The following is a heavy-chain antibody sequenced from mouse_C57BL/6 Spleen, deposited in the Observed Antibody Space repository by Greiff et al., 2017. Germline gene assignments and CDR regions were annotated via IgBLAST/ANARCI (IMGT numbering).Heavy chain of an antibody. J-gene: IGHJ4*01. V-gene: IGHV1-26*01. CDR1: GYTFTDYY. D-gene: IGHD2-4*01. Sequence: VQLQQSGPELVKPGASVKISCKASGYTFTDYYMNWVKQSHGKSLEWIGDINPNNGGTSYNQKFKGKATLTVDKSSSTAYMELRSLTSEDSAVYYCAREADDYEDYAMDYWGQGTSVTVSS. CDR2: INPNNGGT. CDR3: AREADDYEDYAMDY.